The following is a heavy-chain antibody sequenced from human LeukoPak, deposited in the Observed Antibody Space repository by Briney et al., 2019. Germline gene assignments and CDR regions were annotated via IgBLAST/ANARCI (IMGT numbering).Heavy chain of an antibody. V-gene: IGHV3-30-3*01. CDR3: ARVDREWELNAFDI. CDR1: GFTFSSYA. D-gene: IGHD1-26*01. Sequence: GGSLRLSCAASGFTFSSYAMHWVRQAPGKGLEWVAVISYDGSNKYYADSVKGRFTISRDNAKNSLYLQMNSLRAEDTAVYYCARVDREWELNAFDIWGQGTMVTVSS. CDR2: ISYDGSNK. J-gene: IGHJ3*02.